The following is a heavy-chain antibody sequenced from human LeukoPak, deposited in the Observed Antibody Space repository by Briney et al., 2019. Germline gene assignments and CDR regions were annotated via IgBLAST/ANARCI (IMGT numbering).Heavy chain of an antibody. Sequence: PGGSLRLSCAASGFSFSSYWMHWVRQAPGKGLEWVSGINWNGGSTGYADSVKGRFTISRDNAKNSLYLQMNSLRAEDTALYYCARGDEDYYGSGSLLAHDYWGQGTLVTVSS. CDR1: GFSFSSYW. D-gene: IGHD3-10*01. V-gene: IGHV3-20*04. J-gene: IGHJ4*02. CDR3: ARGDEDYYGSGSLLAHDY. CDR2: INWNGGST.